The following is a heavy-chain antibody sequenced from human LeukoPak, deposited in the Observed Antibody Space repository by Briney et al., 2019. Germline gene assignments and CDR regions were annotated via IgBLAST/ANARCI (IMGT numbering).Heavy chain of an antibody. V-gene: IGHV1-69*04. CDR1: GGTFSSYT. J-gene: IGHJ5*02. CDR2: IIPILDIA. Sequence: SVKVSCKASGGTFSSYTISWVRQAPGQGLEWMGRIIPILDIANYAQKFQGRVTITADKSTSTAYMELSSLRSEDTAVYYCARDLNDFWSGNNWFDPWGQGTLVTVSS. CDR3: ARDLNDFWSGNNWFDP. D-gene: IGHD3-3*01.